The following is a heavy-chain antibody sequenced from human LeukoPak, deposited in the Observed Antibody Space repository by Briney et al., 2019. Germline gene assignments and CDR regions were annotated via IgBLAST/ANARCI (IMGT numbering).Heavy chain of an antibody. CDR1: GGSISSYY. V-gene: IGHV4-59*08. D-gene: IGHD3-10*01. Sequence: PSETLSLTCTVSGGSISSYYWSWIRQPPGKGLEWIGYIYYSGSTNYNPSLKSRVTISVDTSKNQFSLKLSSVTAADTAVYYCARLVPNYYYGLGSSPRHFDYWGQGTLVTVSS. CDR2: IYYSGST. J-gene: IGHJ4*02. CDR3: ARLVPNYYYGLGSSPRHFDY.